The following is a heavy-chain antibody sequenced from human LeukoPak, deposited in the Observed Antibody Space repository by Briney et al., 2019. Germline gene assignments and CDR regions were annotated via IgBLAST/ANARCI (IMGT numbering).Heavy chain of an antibody. CDR3: ARVPSYYDSSGYYSDY. Sequence: PGGSLRLSCAASGFTFSSYWMSWVRQAPGKGLEWVANIKEDGSEKYYVDSVKGRFTISRDNSKNTLYLQMNSLRAEDTAVYYCARVPSYYDSSGYYSDYWGQGTLVTVSS. CDR2: IKEDGSEK. D-gene: IGHD3-22*01. J-gene: IGHJ4*02. V-gene: IGHV3-7*03. CDR1: GFTFSSYW.